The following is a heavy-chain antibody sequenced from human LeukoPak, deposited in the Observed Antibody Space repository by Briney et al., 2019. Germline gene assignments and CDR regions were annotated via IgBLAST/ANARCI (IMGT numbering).Heavy chain of an antibody. V-gene: IGHV3-9*01. D-gene: IGHD2-2*01. J-gene: IGHJ4*02. CDR3: AKDLAQGVPAAITCFDY. CDR1: GFTFDDYA. CDR2: ISWNSGSI. Sequence: GRSLRLSCAASGFTFDDYAMHWVRQAPGKGLEWVSGISWNSGSIGYADSVKGRFTISRDNAKNTLYLQMNSLRAEDTAVYYCAKDLAQGVPAAITCFDYWGQGTLVTVSS.